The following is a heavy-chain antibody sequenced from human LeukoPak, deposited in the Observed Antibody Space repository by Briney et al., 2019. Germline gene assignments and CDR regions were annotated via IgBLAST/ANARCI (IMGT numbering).Heavy chain of an antibody. D-gene: IGHD6-13*01. CDR3: ARDAPYSSSWYEGDNWFDP. V-gene: IGHV1-18*01. J-gene: IGHJ5*02. CDR1: GYTFTSYG. CDR2: ISGHNGNT. Sequence: ASVKVSCKASGYTFTSYGISWVRQAPGQGLEWMGWISGHNGNTNYAQKLQGRVTMTTDTSTSTAYMELRSLGSDDTAVYYCARDAPYSSSWYEGDNWFDPWGQGTLVTVSS.